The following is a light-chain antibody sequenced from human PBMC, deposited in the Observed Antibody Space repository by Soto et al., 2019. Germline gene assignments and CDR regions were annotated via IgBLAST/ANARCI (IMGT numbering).Light chain of an antibody. J-gene: IGLJ1*01. CDR1: SSNIGAGYD. CDR2: GNS. Sequence: QSVLTQPPSVSGAPGQRGTISCTGSSSNIGAGYDVHWYQQVPGTAPKLLIYGNSNRPSGVPDRFSGSKSGTSASLAITGLQAEDEADYYCQSFGSSLSGYVFGTGTKVTVL. V-gene: IGLV1-40*01. CDR3: QSFGSSLSGYV.